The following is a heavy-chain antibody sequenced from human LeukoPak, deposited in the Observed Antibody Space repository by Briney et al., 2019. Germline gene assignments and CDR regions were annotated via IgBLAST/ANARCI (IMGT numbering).Heavy chain of an antibody. Sequence: GGSLRLSCAASGFTFSSYGMPCVRQAPGKGLEWVAVISYDGSNKHYADSVKGRFTISRDNSKNTLYLQMNSLRGEDTAVYYCAKDLAGTVPYYFDYWGQGALVTVSS. D-gene: IGHD6-13*01. CDR2: ISYDGSNK. V-gene: IGHV3-30*18. CDR1: GFTFSSYG. J-gene: IGHJ4*02. CDR3: AKDLAGTVPYYFDY.